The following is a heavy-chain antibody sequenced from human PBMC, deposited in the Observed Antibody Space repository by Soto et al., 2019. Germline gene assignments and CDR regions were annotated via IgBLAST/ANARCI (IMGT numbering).Heavy chain of an antibody. CDR1: GGSISSYY. J-gene: IGHJ6*02. D-gene: IGHD4-17*01. CDR3: ARDTVTNYYYYYGMDV. V-gene: IGHV4-59*01. Sequence: SETLSLTCTVSGGSISSYYWSWIRHPPGKGLEWIGYIYYSGSTNYNPSLKSRVTISVDTSKNQFSLKLSSVTAADTAVYYCARDTVTNYYYYYGMDVWGQGTTVTVSS. CDR2: IYYSGST.